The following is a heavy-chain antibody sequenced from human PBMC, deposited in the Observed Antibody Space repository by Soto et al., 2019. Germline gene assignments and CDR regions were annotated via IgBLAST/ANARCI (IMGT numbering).Heavy chain of an antibody. CDR1: GGSLTSNSYY. CDR3: ARRSTVTYDY. Sequence: TLSLTCTVSGGSLTSNSYYWGWIRQPPGKGLEWIGSFYYSQSTYFNPSLKSRVTISVETSKNQYSLKLSAVTAADTAVYYCARRSTVTYDYWGQGILVTVSS. D-gene: IGHD4-17*01. CDR2: FYYSQST. J-gene: IGHJ4*02. V-gene: IGHV4-39*01.